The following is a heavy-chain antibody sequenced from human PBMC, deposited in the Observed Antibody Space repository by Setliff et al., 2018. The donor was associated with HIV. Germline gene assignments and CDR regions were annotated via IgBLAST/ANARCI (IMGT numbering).Heavy chain of an antibody. CDR1: GYTLTNYG. CDR3: ARGRNYDSSGYGDYYYYMDV. CDR2: ISADNGDT. Sequence: ASVKVSCKASGYTLTNYGISWVRQAPGQGLEWMGWISADNGDTNYPQKLQGRVTMTTDTSTSTAYMELRSLRSDDTAVYYCARGRNYDSSGYGDYYYYMDVWGKGTTVTVSS. J-gene: IGHJ6*03. D-gene: IGHD3-22*01. V-gene: IGHV1-18*01.